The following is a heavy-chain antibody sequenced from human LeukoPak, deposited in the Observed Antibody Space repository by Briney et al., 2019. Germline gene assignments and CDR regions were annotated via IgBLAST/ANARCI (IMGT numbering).Heavy chain of an antibody. Sequence: GESLKISCKGSGYSFISHWIGWVRQVPGKGLEWMGIIYPGDSDTRYNPAFEGQVTMSVDKSISTAYLQWSSLKASDTAMYYCARRGPSSGRDNWFDPWGQGTLVTVSS. D-gene: IGHD6-19*01. CDR1: GYSFISHW. V-gene: IGHV5-51*01. CDR2: IYPGDSDT. CDR3: ARRGPSSGRDNWFDP. J-gene: IGHJ5*02.